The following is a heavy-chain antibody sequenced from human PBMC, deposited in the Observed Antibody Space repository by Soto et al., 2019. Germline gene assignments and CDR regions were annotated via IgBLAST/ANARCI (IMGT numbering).Heavy chain of an antibody. Sequence: EVQLVESGGGLVQPGGSLRLSCAASGFTFSSYSMNWVRQAPGKGREWGSYISYSSSTIYYAYSMKGRFTISRDNAKKPLSLQMNHLRGEDTAVYYCALAGGVVSDAISLNWVAPWGQGTLVTVSS. J-gene: IGHJ5*02. CDR2: ISYSSSTI. CDR3: ALAGGVVSDAISLNWVAP. V-gene: IGHV3-48*01. D-gene: IGHD2-2*01. CDR1: GFTFSSYS.